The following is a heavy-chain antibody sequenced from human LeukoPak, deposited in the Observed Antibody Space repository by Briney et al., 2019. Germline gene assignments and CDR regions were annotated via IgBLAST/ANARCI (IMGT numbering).Heavy chain of an antibody. J-gene: IGHJ4*02. V-gene: IGHV4-59*01. CDR1: RGSISTYY. CDR3: ARSRSSSPYYFDT. Sequence: SETLSLTCSVPRGSISTYYWSWIRQPPGKGLEWIGFVFYSGTTNSNPSVKSRVSMSVDMSKNHLSLELTSVTAADSAVYYCARSRSSSPYYFDTWGQGTLVTVSS. D-gene: IGHD6-19*01. CDR2: VFYSGTT.